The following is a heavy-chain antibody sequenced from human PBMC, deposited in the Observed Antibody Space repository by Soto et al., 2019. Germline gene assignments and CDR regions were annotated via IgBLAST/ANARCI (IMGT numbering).Heavy chain of an antibody. CDR1: GYTFTGYY. D-gene: IGHD2-15*01. J-gene: IGHJ6*02. CDR3: PRCGEDTIGRCYYGMDV. Sequence: ASVKVSCKASGYTFTGYYMHWVRQAPGQGLEWMGWINPNSGGTNYAQKFQGRVTMTRDTSISTAYMELSRLRSDDTAVYSCPRCGEDTIGRCYYGMDVWGQGTTVTVSS. CDR2: INPNSGGT. V-gene: IGHV1-2*02.